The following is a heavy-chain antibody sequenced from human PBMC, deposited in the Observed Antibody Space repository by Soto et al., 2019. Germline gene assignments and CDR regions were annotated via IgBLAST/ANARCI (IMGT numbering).Heavy chain of an antibody. Sequence: PSETLSLTCTVSGGSISSYYWSWIRQPPGKGLEWIGYIYYSGSTNYNPSLKSRVTISVDTSKNQFSLKLSPVTAADTAVYYCARFDYYDSSSYLDFGPKWGQGTPVTVSS. V-gene: IGHV4-59*01. CDR2: IYYSGST. J-gene: IGHJ4*02. CDR3: ARFDYYDSSSYLDFGPK. CDR1: GGSISSYY. D-gene: IGHD3-22*01.